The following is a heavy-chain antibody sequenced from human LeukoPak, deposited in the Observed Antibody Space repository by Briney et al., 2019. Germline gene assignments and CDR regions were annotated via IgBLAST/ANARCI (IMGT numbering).Heavy chain of an antibody. CDR1: GDTFSSYA. CDR3: ARGKMVYAIVNWFDP. Sequence: ASVKVSCKASGDTFSSYAISWVRQAPGQGLEWMGGIIPIFGTANYAQKFQGRVTITADESTSTAYMELSSLRSEDTAVYYCARGKMVYAIVNWFDPWGQGTLVTVSS. CDR2: IIPIFGTA. J-gene: IGHJ5*02. D-gene: IGHD2-8*01. V-gene: IGHV1-69*01.